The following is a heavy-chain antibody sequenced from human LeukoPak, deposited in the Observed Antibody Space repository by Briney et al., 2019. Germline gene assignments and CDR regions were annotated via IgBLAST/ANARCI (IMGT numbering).Heavy chain of an antibody. Sequence: WASVKVSCKASGYTFTSYAMNWVRQAPGQGLEWMGWINTNTGNPTYAQGFTGRFVFSLDTSVSTAYLQISSLKAEDTAVYYCAREGPRYCSSTSCYAGDAFDIWGQGTMVTVSS. D-gene: IGHD2-2*01. CDR2: INTNTGNP. V-gene: IGHV7-4-1*02. J-gene: IGHJ3*02. CDR1: GYTFTSYA. CDR3: AREGPRYCSSTSCYAGDAFDI.